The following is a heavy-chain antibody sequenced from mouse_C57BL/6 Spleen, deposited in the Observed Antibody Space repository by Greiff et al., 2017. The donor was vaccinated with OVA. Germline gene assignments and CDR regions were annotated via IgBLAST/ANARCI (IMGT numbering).Heavy chain of an antibody. D-gene: IGHD2-3*01. J-gene: IGHJ1*03. Sequence: VQLQQSGPGLVAPSQSLSITCTVSGFSLTSYGVHWVRQPPGKGLEWLVVIWSDGSTTYNSALKSRLSISKDNSKSQVFLKMNSLQTDDTAMYYCARHGSDGYYWYFDVWGTGTTVTVSS. V-gene: IGHV2-6-1*01. CDR3: ARHGSDGYYWYFDV. CDR2: IWSDGST. CDR1: GFSLTSYG.